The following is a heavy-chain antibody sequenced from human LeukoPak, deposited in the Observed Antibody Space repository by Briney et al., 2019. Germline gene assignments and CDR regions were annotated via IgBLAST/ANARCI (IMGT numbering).Heavy chain of an antibody. CDR2: IIPIFGTA. CDR3: ASPTYYDFWSGYDLSYYYYGMDV. J-gene: IGHJ6*02. CDR1: GGTFSSYA. D-gene: IGHD3-3*01. V-gene: IGHV1-69*13. Sequence: SVKVSCKASGGTFSSYAISWVRQAPGQGLEWMGGIIPIFGTANYAQKFQGRVTITADESTSTAYMEPSSLRSEDTAVYYCASPTYYDFWSGYDLSYYYYGMDVWGQGTTVTVSS.